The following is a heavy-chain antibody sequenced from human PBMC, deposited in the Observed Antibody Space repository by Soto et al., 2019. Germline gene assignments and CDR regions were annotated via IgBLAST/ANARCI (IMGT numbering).Heavy chain of an antibody. D-gene: IGHD2-15*01. CDR1: GYTLNTYG. CDR2: ISVYNGDT. CDR3: ARDLGYCSADSCYTEYFHH. J-gene: IGHJ1*01. V-gene: IGHV1-18*01. Sequence: GASVKVSCKASGYTLNTYGISWVRQAPGQGLEWMGWISVYNGDTNYAQKFRGRVTLTTDTSTSTAYMELRSLTSDDTAVYYCARDLGYCSADSCYTEYFHHWGQGTLVTVSS.